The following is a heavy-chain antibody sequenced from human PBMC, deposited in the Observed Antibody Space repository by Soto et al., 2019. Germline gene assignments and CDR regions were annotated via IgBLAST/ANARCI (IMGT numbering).Heavy chain of an antibody. CDR1: GGSISSSSYY. Sequence: QLQLQESGPGLVKPSETLSLTCTVSGGSISSSSYYWGWIRQPPGKGLEWIGSINYSGNTYYNPSLKSRVXIXXDTSKNDFSLNLSSVTAAYTAVYYCARLYGDYVGYWGQGTLVTVS. J-gene: IGHJ4*02. V-gene: IGHV4-39*02. CDR3: ARLYGDYVGY. CDR2: INYSGNT. D-gene: IGHD4-17*01.